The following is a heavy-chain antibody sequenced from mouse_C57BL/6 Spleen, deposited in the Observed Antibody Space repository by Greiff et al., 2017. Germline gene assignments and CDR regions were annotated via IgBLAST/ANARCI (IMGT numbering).Heavy chain of an antibody. J-gene: IGHJ1*03. CDR1: GFNIKDYY. CDR3: TELGQDRRYFDV. Sequence: VHVKQSGAELVRPGASVKLSCTASGFNIKDYYMHWVKQRPEQGLEWIGRIDPEDGDTEYAPKFQGKATMTADTSSNTAYLQLSSLTSEDTAVYYCTELGQDRRYFDVWGTGTTVTVSS. CDR2: IDPEDGDT. V-gene: IGHV14-1*01. D-gene: IGHD4-1*01.